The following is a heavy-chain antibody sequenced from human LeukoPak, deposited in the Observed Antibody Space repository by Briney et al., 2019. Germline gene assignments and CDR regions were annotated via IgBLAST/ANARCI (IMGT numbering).Heavy chain of an antibody. D-gene: IGHD3-10*01. J-gene: IGHJ4*02. CDR2: ISSSSSYI. CDR3: ARGTSIWFGFDY. CDR1: GFTFSIYS. V-gene: IGHV3-21*01. Sequence: GGSLRLSCAASGFTFSIYSMNWVRQAPGKGLEWVSSISSSSSYIYYADSVKGRFTISRDNAKNSLYLQMNSLRAEDTAVYYCARGTSIWFGFDYWGQGTLVTVSS.